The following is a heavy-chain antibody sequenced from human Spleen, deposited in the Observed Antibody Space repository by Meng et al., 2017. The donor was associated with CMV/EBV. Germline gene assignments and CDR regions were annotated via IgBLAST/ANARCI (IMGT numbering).Heavy chain of an antibody. CDR1: GLTFSSYS. Sequence: GESLKISCAASGLTFSSYSMNWVRQAPGKGLEWVSSISSSSSYIYYADSVKGRFTISRDNAKNSLYLQMNSLRAEDTAVYYCARAEILGWFDPWGQGTLVTVSS. CDR2: ISSSSSYI. V-gene: IGHV3-21*01. J-gene: IGHJ5*02. CDR3: ARAEILGWFDP. D-gene: IGHD1-14*01.